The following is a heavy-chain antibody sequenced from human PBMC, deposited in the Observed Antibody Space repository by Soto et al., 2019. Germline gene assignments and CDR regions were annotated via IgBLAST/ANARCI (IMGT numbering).Heavy chain of an antibody. J-gene: IGHJ5*02. Sequence: LSLTCTVSGGSISSGGYYWSWIRQHPGKGLEWIGYIYYSGSTYYNPSLKSRVTISVDTSKNQFSLKLSSVTAADTAVYYCASPKIALYNSIDPWGPGILVTVSS. CDR2: IYYSGST. V-gene: IGHV4-31*03. D-gene: IGHD6-13*01. CDR3: ASPKIALYNSIDP. CDR1: GGSISSGGYY.